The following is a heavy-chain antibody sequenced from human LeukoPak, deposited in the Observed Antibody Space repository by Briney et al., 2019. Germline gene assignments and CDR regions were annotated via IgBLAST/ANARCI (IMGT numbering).Heavy chain of an antibody. V-gene: IGHV3-7*01. CDR2: TKQDGNEK. CDR3: AREGNAFDI. J-gene: IGHJ3*02. CDR1: GFTFSSYW. Sequence: GGSLRLSCAASGFTFSSYWMSWVRQAPGKGLEWVANTKQDGNEKYYVDYVKGRFTISRDNAKSSLYLQMNSLRAEDTAVYYCAREGNAFDIWGQGTMVTVSS.